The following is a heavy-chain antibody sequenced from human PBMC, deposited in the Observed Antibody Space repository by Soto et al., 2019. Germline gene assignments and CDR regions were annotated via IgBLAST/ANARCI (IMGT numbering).Heavy chain of an antibody. CDR3: ATEGYSADAFDI. CDR1: GYTLTELS. CDR2: FDPEDGET. Sequence: ASVKVSCKVSGYTLTELSMHWVRQALGKGLEWMGGFDPEDGETIYAQKFQGRVTMTEDTSTDTAYMELSSLRSEDTAVYYCATEGYSADAFDIWGQGTMVTVSS. V-gene: IGHV1-24*01. D-gene: IGHD5-12*01. J-gene: IGHJ3*02.